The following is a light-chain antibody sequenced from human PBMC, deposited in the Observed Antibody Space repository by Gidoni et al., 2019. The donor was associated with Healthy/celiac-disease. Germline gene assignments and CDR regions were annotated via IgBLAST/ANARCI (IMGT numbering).Light chain of an antibody. CDR2: KAS. CDR3: QQYNSPSIT. CDR1: QSISSW. J-gene: IGKJ5*01. Sequence: DIQMTQSPSTLYASVGDRVTITCRASQSISSWLAWYQQKPGKAPKLLIYKASSLESGVPSRFSGSGSVTECTLTISSLQPDDFATYYCQQYNSPSITFGQGTRLEIK. V-gene: IGKV1-5*03.